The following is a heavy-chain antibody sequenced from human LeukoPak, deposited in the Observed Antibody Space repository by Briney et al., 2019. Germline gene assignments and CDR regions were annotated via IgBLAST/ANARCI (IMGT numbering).Heavy chain of an antibody. Sequence: PSETLSLTCTVSGGSISSYYWSWIRQPPGKGLEWIGYIYYSGSTNYNPSLKGRVTISVDTSKNQFSLKLSSVTAADTAVYYCARDLGYCSSTSCYRLPNWFDPWGQGTLVTVSS. D-gene: IGHD2-2*01. CDR3: ARDLGYCSSTSCYRLPNWFDP. V-gene: IGHV4-59*01. CDR1: GGSISSYY. CDR2: IYYSGST. J-gene: IGHJ5*02.